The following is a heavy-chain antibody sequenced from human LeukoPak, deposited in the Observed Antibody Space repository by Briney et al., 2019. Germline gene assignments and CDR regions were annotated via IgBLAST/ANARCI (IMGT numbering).Heavy chain of an antibody. CDR2: IYHSGST. J-gene: IGHJ4*02. CDR1: GYSISSGYY. CDR3: ARAPPLVIAAAVLDY. V-gene: IGHV4-38-2*02. D-gene: IGHD6-13*01. Sequence: SETLSLTCTVSGYSISSGYYWGWIQQPPGKGLEWIGSIYHSGSTYYNPSLKSRVTISVDTSKNQFSLKLGSVTAADTAVYYCARAPPLVIAAAVLDYWGQGTLVTVSS.